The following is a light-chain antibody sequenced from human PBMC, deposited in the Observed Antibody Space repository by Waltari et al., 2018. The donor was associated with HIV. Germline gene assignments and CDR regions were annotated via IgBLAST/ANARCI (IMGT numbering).Light chain of an antibody. Sequence: SYELTQPPSVSVSPGQTARLTCSGDALPKQYAYWYQQKPGQAPLLVIYKENERPSGIPERFSGSGSGTTVTWTISGVHTEDEADYYCQSADSTGSYPDVFGTGTKVTVL. CDR2: KEN. J-gene: IGLJ1*01. V-gene: IGLV3-25*03. CDR3: QSADSTGSYPDV. CDR1: ALPKQY.